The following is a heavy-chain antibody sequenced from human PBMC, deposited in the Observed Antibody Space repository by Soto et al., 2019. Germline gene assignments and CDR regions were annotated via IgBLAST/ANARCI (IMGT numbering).Heavy chain of an antibody. Sequence: SVKVSCKASGGTFSSYAISWVRQAPGQGLEWMGGIIPIFGTANYSQKFQGRVTITADESTSTAYMELSSLRSEDTAVYYCARDLPQRITIFGVVRGYYYYGMDVWGQGTTVTVSS. CDR2: IIPIFGTA. D-gene: IGHD3-3*01. CDR3: ARDLPQRITIFGVVRGYYYYGMDV. CDR1: GGTFSSYA. V-gene: IGHV1-69*13. J-gene: IGHJ6*02.